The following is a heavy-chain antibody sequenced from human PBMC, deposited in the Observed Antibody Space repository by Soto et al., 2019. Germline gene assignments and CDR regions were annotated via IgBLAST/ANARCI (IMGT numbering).Heavy chain of an antibody. J-gene: IGHJ3*02. D-gene: IGHD2-15*01. CDR1: SYTFNNYG. CDR2: TSSYNGMT. V-gene: IGHV1-18*01. Sequence: ASVKVSCKASSYTFNNYGISWVRQAPGQGLEWMGWTSSYNGMTRYGEKFQGRATMTTDTSTNTAYMELRSLRSDDTALYYCARDWYCSGGSCSDVFDIWGQGTMVT. CDR3: ARDWYCSGGSCSDVFDI.